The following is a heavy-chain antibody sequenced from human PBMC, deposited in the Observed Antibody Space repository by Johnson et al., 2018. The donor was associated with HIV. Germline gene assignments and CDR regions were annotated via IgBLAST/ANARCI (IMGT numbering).Heavy chain of an antibody. CDR1: GFTFSYYA. V-gene: IGHV3-30-3*01. CDR2: ISYDGTNK. CDR3: ARIRVAVITEVGAFDM. J-gene: IGHJ3*02. D-gene: IGHD3-22*01. Sequence: QVQLVESGGGVVQPGRSLRLSCAASGFTFSYYAMHWVRQVPGKGLEWVAVISYDGTNKYYANSVKGRFTISRDNSKNTLDLRMNSLRAEDTAVYLCARIRVAVITEVGAFDMWGQGTMVTVSS.